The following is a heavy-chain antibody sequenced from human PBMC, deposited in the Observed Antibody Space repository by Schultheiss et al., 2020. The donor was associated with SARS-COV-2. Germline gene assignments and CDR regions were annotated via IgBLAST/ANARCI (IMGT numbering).Heavy chain of an antibody. J-gene: IGHJ4*02. CDR2: IYYSGST. Sequence: SETLSLTCTVSGCSISSSSYYWGWIRQPPGKGLEWIGSIYYSGSTYYNPSLKSRVTISVDTSKNQFSLKLSSVTAADTAVYYCARRRMAYYYDSSGSDPLNYFDYWGQGTLVTVSS. D-gene: IGHD3-22*01. CDR3: ARRRMAYYYDSSGSDPLNYFDY. V-gene: IGHV4-39*01. CDR1: GCSISSSSYY.